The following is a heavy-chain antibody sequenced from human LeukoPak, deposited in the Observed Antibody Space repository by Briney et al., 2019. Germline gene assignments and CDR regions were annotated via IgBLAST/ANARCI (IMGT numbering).Heavy chain of an antibody. CDR3: ARLVPAAIGVGIDY. J-gene: IGHJ4*02. Sequence: ASVKVSFTASGYTFTGYYMHWVRQAPGQGLEWMGWINPNSGGTNYAQKFQGRVTMTRDTSISTAYMELSRLRSDDTAVYYCARLVPAAIGVGIDYWGQGTLVTVSS. V-gene: IGHV1-2*02. D-gene: IGHD2-2*02. CDR1: GYTFTGYY. CDR2: INPNSGGT.